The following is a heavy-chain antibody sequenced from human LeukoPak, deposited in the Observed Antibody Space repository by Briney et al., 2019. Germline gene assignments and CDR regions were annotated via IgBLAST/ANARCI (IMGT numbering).Heavy chain of an antibody. D-gene: IGHD2-15*01. CDR2: IYHSGST. CDR1: GGSISSSNW. CDR3: ARELYCSGGSCYHNWFDP. Sequence: PGTLSLTCAVSGGSISSSNWWSWVRQPPGKGLEWIGEIYHSGSTNYNPSLKSRVTISVDKSKNQFSLKLSSVTAADTAVYYCARELYCSGGSCYHNWFDPWGQGTLVTVSS. V-gene: IGHV4-4*03. J-gene: IGHJ5*02.